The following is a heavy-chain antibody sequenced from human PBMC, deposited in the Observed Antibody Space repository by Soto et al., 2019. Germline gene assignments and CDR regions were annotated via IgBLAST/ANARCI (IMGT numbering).Heavy chain of an antibody. V-gene: IGHV1-69*06. CDR1: GGTFSSYA. D-gene: IGHD6-13*01. CDR2: IIPIFGTA. CDR3: ARDLNFRYSSSLFY. J-gene: IGHJ4*02. Sequence: ASVKVSCKASGGTFSSYAISWVRQAPGQGLEWMGGIIPIFGTANYAQKFQGRVTITADKSTSTAYMELSSLRSEDTAVYYCARDLNFRYSSSLFYWGQGTLVTVPQ.